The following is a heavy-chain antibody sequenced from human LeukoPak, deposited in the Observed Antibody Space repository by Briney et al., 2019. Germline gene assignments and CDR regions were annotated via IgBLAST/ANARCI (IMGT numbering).Heavy chain of an antibody. Sequence: SETLSLTYTVSGGSINSSDYYWGWIRQSPGRGLEWIGSIYYSGTTFYSVSLRSRVSISVDSYKNEVSLKLRSVNASDTGVYYCARHGGLPAVVEGFDPWGQGFLFSVSS. CDR2: IYYSGTT. CDR3: ARHGGLPAVVEGFDP. V-gene: IGHV4-39*01. CDR1: GGSINSSDYY. J-gene: IGHJ5*02. D-gene: IGHD4-23*01.